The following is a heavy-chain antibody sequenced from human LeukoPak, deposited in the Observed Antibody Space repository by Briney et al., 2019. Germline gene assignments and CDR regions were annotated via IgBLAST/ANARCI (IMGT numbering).Heavy chain of an antibody. CDR2: ISSGSSYI. D-gene: IGHD5-12*01. Sequence: GGSLRLSCAASGFTFSSYEMNWVRQAPGKGLEWVSFISSGSSYIYYADSVKGRFTISRGNAKNSLYLQMNSLRAEDMAVYYCAGAPGYRSFLDYWGQGTLVTVSS. J-gene: IGHJ4*02. V-gene: IGHV3-21*06. CDR3: AGAPGYRSFLDY. CDR1: GFTFSSYE.